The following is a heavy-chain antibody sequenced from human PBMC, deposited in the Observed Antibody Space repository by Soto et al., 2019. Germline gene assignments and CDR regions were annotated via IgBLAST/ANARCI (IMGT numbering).Heavy chain of an antibody. CDR2: INNDGSGT. J-gene: IGHJ3*02. CDR3: ARGGDNHAFDI. V-gene: IGHV3-74*01. D-gene: IGHD1-1*01. Sequence: PGGSLRLSCVDSVFSFSSYWMYWVRQAPGKGLVYVSRINNDGSGTTYADSVKGRFTISRDNAKNTLYLQMNSLRAEDTAVYYCARGGDNHAFDIWGQGTMVTVSS. CDR1: VFSFSSYW.